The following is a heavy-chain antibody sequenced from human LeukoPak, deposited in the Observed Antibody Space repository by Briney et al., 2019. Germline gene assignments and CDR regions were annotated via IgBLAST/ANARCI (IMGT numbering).Heavy chain of an antibody. CDR1: GGSISSGSYY. CDR3: ARDLQRARYYGSVDDAFDI. D-gene: IGHD3-10*01. J-gene: IGHJ3*02. Sequence: SETLSLTCTVSGGSISSGSYYWSWIRQPAGKGLEWIGRIYTSGSTNYNPSLKSRVTISVDTSKNQFSLKLSSVTAADTAAYYCARDLQRARYYGSVDDAFDIWGQGTMVTVSS. CDR2: IYTSGST. V-gene: IGHV4-61*02.